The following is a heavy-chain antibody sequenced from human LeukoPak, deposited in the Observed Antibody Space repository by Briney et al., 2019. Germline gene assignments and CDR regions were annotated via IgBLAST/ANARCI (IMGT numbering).Heavy chain of an antibody. D-gene: IGHD3-22*01. CDR3: AAGPYYYDSSGDPGEFDY. CDR2: IVVGSGNT. J-gene: IGHJ4*02. V-gene: IGHV1-58*01. CDR1: GLTFTSSA. Sequence: SVKVSCKASGLTFTSSAVQWVRQARGQRLEWIGWIVVGSGNTNYAQKFQERVTITRDMSTSTAYMELSSLRSEDTAVYYCAAGPYYYDSSGDPGEFDYWGQGTLVTVSS.